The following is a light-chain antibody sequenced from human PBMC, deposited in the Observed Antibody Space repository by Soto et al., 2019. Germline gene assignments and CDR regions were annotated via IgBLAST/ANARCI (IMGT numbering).Light chain of an antibody. CDR1: SSNIGSNT. Sequence: QSVLTQPPSASGTPGQRVTISCSGSSSNIGSNTVNWYQQVPGTAPKLLIYSNNQRPSGVPDRFSGSKSGTSASLAISGLQSEDEADYYCAAWDDSLKGVFGGGTKVTVL. J-gene: IGLJ2*01. CDR2: SNN. V-gene: IGLV1-44*01. CDR3: AAWDDSLKGV.